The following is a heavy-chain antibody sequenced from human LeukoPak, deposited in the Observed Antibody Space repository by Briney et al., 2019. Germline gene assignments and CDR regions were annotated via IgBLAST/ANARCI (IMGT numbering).Heavy chain of an antibody. Sequence: PGGSLRLSCAASGFTFKFYSMNWVRQAPGKGLEWVSYISTNTTTIYYADSVKGRFTISRDNAKNSLYVQMDSLRAEDTAVYYCARDRWLQSQRYFDYWGQGILVTVSS. CDR3: ARDRWLQSQRYFDY. V-gene: IGHV3-48*04. CDR1: GFTFKFYS. D-gene: IGHD5-24*01. J-gene: IGHJ4*02. CDR2: ISTNTTTI.